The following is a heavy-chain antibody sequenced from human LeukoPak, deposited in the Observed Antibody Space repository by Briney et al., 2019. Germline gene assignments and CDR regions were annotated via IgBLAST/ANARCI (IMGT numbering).Heavy chain of an antibody. CDR3: SRFSWGCSTASCYLTN. Sequence: SETLSLTCTVGGGSLSGHYWGWIRQPPGKGLELVGHIYYTGTTFYNPSLNSRVTITLDTSRNQFSLRLTSVIAADTAVYYCSRFSWGCSTASCYLTNWGQGALVTVSS. J-gene: IGHJ4*02. CDR1: GGSLSGHY. V-gene: IGHV4-59*11. CDR2: IYYTGTT. D-gene: IGHD2-2*01.